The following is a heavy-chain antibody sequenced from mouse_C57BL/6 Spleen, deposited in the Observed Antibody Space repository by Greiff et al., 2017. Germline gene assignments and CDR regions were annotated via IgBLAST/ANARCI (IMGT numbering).Heavy chain of an antibody. CDR3: AREDQLRPFDY. J-gene: IGHJ2*01. Sequence: VQGVESGTELVKPGASVKLSCKASGYTFTSYWMHWVKQRPGQGLEWIGNINPSNGGTNYNEKFKSKATLTVDKSSSTAYMQLSSLTSEDSAVYYCAREDQLRPFDYWGQGTTRTVSS. D-gene: IGHD3-2*02. V-gene: IGHV1-53*01. CDR2: INPSNGGT. CDR1: GYTFTSYW.